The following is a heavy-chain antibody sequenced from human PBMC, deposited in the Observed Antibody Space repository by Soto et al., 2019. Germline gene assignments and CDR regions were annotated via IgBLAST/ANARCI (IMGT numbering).Heavy chain of an antibody. D-gene: IGHD3-16*02. CDR3: ARYAVIPIYYYGMDV. CDR2: IYPGDSDT. CDR1: GYSFTSYW. V-gene: IGHV5-51*01. J-gene: IGHJ6*02. Sequence: GESLKISCKGSGYSFTSYWIGWVRQMPGKGLEWMGIIYPGDSDTRYSPSFQGQVTISADKSISTAYLQWSSLKASDTAMYYCARYAVIPIYYYGMDVWGQGTTVTVSS.